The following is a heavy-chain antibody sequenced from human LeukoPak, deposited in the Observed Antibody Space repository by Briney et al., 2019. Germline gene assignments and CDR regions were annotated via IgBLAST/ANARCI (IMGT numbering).Heavy chain of an antibody. V-gene: IGHV4-59*01. CDR3: ARGPGRAGGDV. D-gene: IGHD1-26*01. Sequence: SETQSLTCTVSGGSISGYYWSWIRQPPGKGLEWIGYIYYSGDTNYNPSLKSRVTMSVDTSKNQFSLKLSSVTAADTAVYYCARGPGRAGGDVWGQGTTVTVSS. J-gene: IGHJ6*02. CDR1: GGSISGYY. CDR2: IYYSGDT.